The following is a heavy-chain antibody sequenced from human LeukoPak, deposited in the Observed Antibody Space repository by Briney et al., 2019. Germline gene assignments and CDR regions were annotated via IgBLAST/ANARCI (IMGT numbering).Heavy chain of an antibody. Sequence: SETLSLTCAVYGGSFSGYYWSWIRQPPGKGLEWIGEINHSGSTNYNPSLKSRVTISVDTSKNQFSLKLSSVTAPDTAVYYCARTYYYYYYMDVWGKGTTVTVSS. CDR3: ARTYYYYYYMDV. CDR2: INHSGST. V-gene: IGHV4-34*01. CDR1: GGSFSGYY. J-gene: IGHJ6*03.